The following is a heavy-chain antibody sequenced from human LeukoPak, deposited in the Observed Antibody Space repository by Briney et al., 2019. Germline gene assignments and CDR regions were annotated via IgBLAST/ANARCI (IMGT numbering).Heavy chain of an antibody. CDR3: ARGSSSWSDYYYMDV. J-gene: IGHJ6*03. D-gene: IGHD6-13*01. CDR1: GGALCIYY. CDR2: ILYSGST. V-gene: IGHV4-59*01. Sequence: PSETLSLTCTVSGGALCIYYWSWVRQPPGKRLEWIGYILYSGSTNYNPSLKSRVTMSVDTSKNQFSLKVSSVTAADTAVYYCARGSSSWSDYYYMDVWGKGTTVTVSS.